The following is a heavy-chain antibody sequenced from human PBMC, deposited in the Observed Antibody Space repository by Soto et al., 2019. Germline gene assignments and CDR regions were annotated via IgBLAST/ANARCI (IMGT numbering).Heavy chain of an antibody. V-gene: IGHV3-7*01. J-gene: IGHJ5*02. Sequence: EVQLVESGGGLVQHGGSLRLSCTASGFTFSDSWMTWVRQPPGKALEWVARIKPDESEKKYADSVKGRFSISRDNAKNSMYLQMDSLRGEDTAVYYCVRGGSNYASWGQGTLVTVSS. CDR2: IKPDESEK. D-gene: IGHD4-4*01. CDR1: GFTFSDSW. CDR3: VRGGSNYAS.